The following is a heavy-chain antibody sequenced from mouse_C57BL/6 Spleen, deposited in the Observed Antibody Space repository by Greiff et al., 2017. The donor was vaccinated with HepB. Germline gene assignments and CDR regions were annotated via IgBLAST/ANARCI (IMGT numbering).Heavy chain of an antibody. D-gene: IGHD2-3*01. CDR3: TNSIYDGYYYYAMDY. CDR2: IDPETGGT. Sequence: QVQLQQSGAELVRPGASVTLSCKASGYTFTDYEMHWVKQTPVHGLEWIGAIDPETGGTAYNQKFKGKAILTADKSSSTAYMELRSLTSEDSAVYYCTNSIYDGYYYYAMDYWGQGTSVTVSS. J-gene: IGHJ4*01. CDR1: GYTFTDYE. V-gene: IGHV1-15*01.